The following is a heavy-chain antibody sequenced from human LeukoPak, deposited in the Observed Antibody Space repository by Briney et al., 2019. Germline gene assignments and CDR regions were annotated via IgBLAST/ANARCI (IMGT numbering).Heavy chain of an antibody. V-gene: IGHV3-74*01. J-gene: IGHJ2*01. Sequence: GGFLRLSCAASGFTFSSYWMHWVRQAPGKGLVWVSRINSDGSSTSYADSVKGRFTISRDNAKNTLYLQMNSLRAEDTAVYYCARGGQLWSDWYFDLWGRGTLVTVSS. CDR2: INSDGSST. D-gene: IGHD5-18*01. CDR3: ARGGQLWSDWYFDL. CDR1: GFTFSSYW.